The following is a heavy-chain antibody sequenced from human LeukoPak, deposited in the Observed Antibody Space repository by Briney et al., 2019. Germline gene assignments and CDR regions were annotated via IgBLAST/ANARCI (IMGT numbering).Heavy chain of an antibody. CDR1: GFTFSSYG. J-gene: IGHJ4*02. CDR2: ISYDGSNK. V-gene: IGHV3-30*18. CDR3: AKDLAVAGAGDY. D-gene: IGHD6-19*01. Sequence: PGGSLRLSCAASGFTFSSYGMHWVRQAPGKGLEWVAVISYDGSNKYYADSVKGRFTISRDNSKNTLYLQMNSLRAEDTAVYYCAKDLAVAGAGDYWGQGTLVTVSS.